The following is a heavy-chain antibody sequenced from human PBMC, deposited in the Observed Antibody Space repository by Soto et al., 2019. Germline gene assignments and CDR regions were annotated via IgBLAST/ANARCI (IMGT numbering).Heavy chain of an antibody. CDR2: ITPVLGTA. J-gene: IGHJ5*02. V-gene: IGHV1-69*01. CDR3: ARSLEGTTVTNWFDP. Sequence: QVQLVQSGAEVKMSGSSVKVSCKASADTFNSYSLSWLRQAPGQRLEWMGGITPVLGTADYAQSLEDRVTITADALTSTVYMELSSLRSDDTAVYYCARSLEGTTVTNWFDPWGQGALVTVSS. CDR1: ADTFNSYS. D-gene: IGHD4-17*01.